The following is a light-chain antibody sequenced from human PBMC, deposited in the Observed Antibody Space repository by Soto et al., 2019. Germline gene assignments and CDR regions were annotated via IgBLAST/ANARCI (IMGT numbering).Light chain of an antibody. CDR2: EVS. J-gene: IGLJ1*01. CDR3: SSYTSSSTLYV. V-gene: IGLV2-14*01. CDR1: SSDVGNYKY. Sequence: QSVLTQPASVSGSPGQSITISCTGTSSDVGNYKYVSWYQQHPGKAPKLMIYEVSNRPSGVSNRFSGSKSGNTASLTISGLQAEDEADYYCSSYTSSSTLYVFGTGTKV.